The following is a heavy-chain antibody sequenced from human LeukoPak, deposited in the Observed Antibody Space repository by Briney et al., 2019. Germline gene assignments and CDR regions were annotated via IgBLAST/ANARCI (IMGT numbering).Heavy chain of an antibody. J-gene: IGHJ4*02. Sequence: GGSLRLSCAASGSSFSDYYMSWIRQAPGKGLEWVSYITSSRSYTNYADSVKGRFTISRDNAKNSLYLQMNSLRAEDTAVYYCARAPSAVAGMLDYWGQGTLVTVSS. CDR3: ARAPSAVAGMLDY. V-gene: IGHV3-11*06. CDR2: ITSSRSYT. CDR1: GSSFSDYY. D-gene: IGHD6-19*01.